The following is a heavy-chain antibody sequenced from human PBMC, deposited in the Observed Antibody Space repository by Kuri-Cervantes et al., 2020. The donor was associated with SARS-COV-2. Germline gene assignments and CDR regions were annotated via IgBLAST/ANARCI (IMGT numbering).Heavy chain of an antibody. Sequence: SETLSLTCTVSGGSISSSSYYWGWIRQPSGKGLEWIGSIYYSGSTYYNPSLKSRVTISVDTSKNQFSLKLSSVTAADTAVYYCARDGAGVAVAGTSNWFDPRGQGTLVTVSS. CDR2: IYYSGST. V-gene: IGHV4-39*07. CDR3: ARDGAGVAVAGTSNWFDP. CDR1: GGSISSSSYY. J-gene: IGHJ5*02. D-gene: IGHD6-19*01.